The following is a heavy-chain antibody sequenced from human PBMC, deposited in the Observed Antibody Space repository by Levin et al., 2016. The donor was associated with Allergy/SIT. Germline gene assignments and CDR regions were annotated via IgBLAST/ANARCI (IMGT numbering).Heavy chain of an antibody. J-gene: IGHJ6*02. CDR3: AKAPRYGSGSRVYGMDV. Sequence: GGPLRLSCAASGFTFSSYAMSWVRQAPGKGLEWVAFIRYDGSNKYYAYSVKGRFTISRDNSKNTLYLQMNSLRAEDTAVYYCAKAPRYGSGSRVYGMDVWGQGTTVTVSS. V-gene: IGHV3-30*02. D-gene: IGHD3-10*01. CDR1: GFTFSSYA. CDR2: IRYDGSNK.